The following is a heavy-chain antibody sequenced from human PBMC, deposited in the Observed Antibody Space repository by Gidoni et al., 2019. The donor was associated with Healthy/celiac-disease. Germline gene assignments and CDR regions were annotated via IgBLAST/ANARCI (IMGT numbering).Heavy chain of an antibody. Sequence: QVQLQESGPGLVKPSETLSLTCTVSGGSISSYYWSWIRQPPGKGLEWIGYIYYSGSTNYNPSLKSRVTISVDTSKNQFSLKLSSVTAADTAVYYCARLYSSSWVWFDPWGQGTLVTVSS. V-gene: IGHV4-59*01. CDR3: ARLYSSSWVWFDP. D-gene: IGHD6-13*01. J-gene: IGHJ5*02. CDR2: IYYSGST. CDR1: GGSISSYY.